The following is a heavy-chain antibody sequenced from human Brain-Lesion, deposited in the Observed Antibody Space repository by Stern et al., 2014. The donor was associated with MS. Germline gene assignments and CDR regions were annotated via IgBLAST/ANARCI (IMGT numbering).Heavy chain of an antibody. CDR1: GYIFTGYY. J-gene: IGHJ6*02. Sequence: VQLVESGAEVKKPGASVKVSCKTSGYIFTGYYIHWVRQAPGQGLEWMAWITPNTGGTNNAQKFQGRVTMSRDTSISTAYVELSSLTSDDTAVYYCARDQRGITIFGVVTDYYYLGMDVWGQGTTVTVSS. V-gene: IGHV1-2*02. CDR2: ITPNTGGT. D-gene: IGHD3-3*01. CDR3: ARDQRGITIFGVVTDYYYLGMDV.